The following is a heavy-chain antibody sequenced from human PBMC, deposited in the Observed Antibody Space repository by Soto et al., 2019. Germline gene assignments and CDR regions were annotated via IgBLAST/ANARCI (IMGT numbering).Heavy chain of an antibody. CDR3: ARAIVGPTTTGWLDP. CDR2: IIPIFGTA. V-gene: IGHV1-69*13. Sequence: GASVKVSCKASGGTFSRYAISWVRRAPGQGLEWMGGIIPIFGTANYAQKFQGRVTITADESTSTAYMELSSLRFEDTAVYYCARAIVGPTTTGWLDPWGQGTLVTVS. CDR1: GGTFSRYA. J-gene: IGHJ5*02. D-gene: IGHD1-26*01.